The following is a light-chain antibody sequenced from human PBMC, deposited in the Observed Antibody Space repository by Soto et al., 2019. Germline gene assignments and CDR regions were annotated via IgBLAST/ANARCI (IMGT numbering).Light chain of an antibody. V-gene: IGKV3-15*01. CDR2: DVS. Sequence: EVVMTQSPATLSVSPGEGVTLTCRAGQGVTTNFAWYQQKSGQSPRLLIYDVSIRATGVPARFSATGSETDFTLTISGLQSGDSAVYFCQQYNNWPFSFGQGTRLEI. CDR1: QGVTTN. CDR3: QQYNNWPFS. J-gene: IGKJ5*01.